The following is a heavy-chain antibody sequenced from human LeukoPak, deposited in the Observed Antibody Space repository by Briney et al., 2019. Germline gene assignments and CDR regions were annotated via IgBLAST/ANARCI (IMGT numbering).Heavy chain of an antibody. J-gene: IGHJ4*02. CDR3: ARDYLWGSYRYTPLDH. CDR1: GFTFSGYT. V-gene: IGHV3-30*04. D-gene: IGHD3-16*02. CDR2: ISFDGNNK. Sequence: GGSLRLSCAASGFTFSGYTIHWVRQPPGKGLEWVAVISFDGNNKYYADSVKGRLTISRDNSKNTLYLQMNSLRAEDTAVYYCARDYLWGSYRYTPLDHWGQGTLVTVSS.